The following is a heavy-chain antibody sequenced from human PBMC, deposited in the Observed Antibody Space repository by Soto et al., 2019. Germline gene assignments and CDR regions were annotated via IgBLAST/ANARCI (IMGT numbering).Heavy chain of an antibody. CDR3: ASARGDDFWSGYRHGPFDY. D-gene: IGHD3-3*01. CDR2: IIPIFGTA. J-gene: IGHJ4*02. V-gene: IGHV1-69*13. Sequence: SVKVSCKASGGTFSSYAIIWVRQAPGQGLEWMGGIIPIFGTANYAQKFQGRVTITADESTSTAYMELSSLRSEDTAVYYCASARGDDFWSGYRHGPFDYWGQGTLVTVSS. CDR1: GGTFSSYA.